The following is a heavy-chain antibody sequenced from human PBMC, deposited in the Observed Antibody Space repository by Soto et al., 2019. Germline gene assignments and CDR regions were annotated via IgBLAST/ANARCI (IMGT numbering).Heavy chain of an antibody. Sequence: GSLRLSCAASGVTFTSYAMTWVRQVPGEGLQWVSSISKSGDSTYYADSVKGRFTTSRDNSKNTLYLQMNSLRAEDTAIYYCAKGSLGLDYWGQGTLVTVSS. V-gene: IGHV3-23*01. CDR1: GVTFTSYA. CDR2: ISKSGDST. D-gene: IGHD3-16*01. J-gene: IGHJ4*02. CDR3: AKGSLGLDY.